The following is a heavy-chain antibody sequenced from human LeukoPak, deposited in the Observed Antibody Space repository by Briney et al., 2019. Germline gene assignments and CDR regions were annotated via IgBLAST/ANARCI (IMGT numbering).Heavy chain of an antibody. Sequence: PSETLSLTCTVPGGSISNYYWSWIRQPPGKGLEWIGYIYYSGSTNYNPSLKSRVTISVDTSKNQSTLKLSSVTAADTAVYYCARDSRNRHITGTTSYFDYWGQGTLVTVSS. V-gene: IGHV4-59*12. CDR1: GGSISNYY. CDR2: IYYSGST. CDR3: ARDSRNRHITGTTSYFDY. D-gene: IGHD1-20*01. J-gene: IGHJ4*02.